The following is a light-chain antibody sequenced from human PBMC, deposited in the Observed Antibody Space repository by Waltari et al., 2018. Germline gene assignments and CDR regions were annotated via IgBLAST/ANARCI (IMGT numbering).Light chain of an antibody. J-gene: IGKJ1*01. CDR2: DAS. V-gene: IGKV3-20*01. Sequence: IVLTQSPGTLSLSPGDKATLSCRASQRVGRFLAWYQKNPGQAPRLLIYDASTRASGIPDRFSGSGSGTDFSLTISRLEPEDFAVYFCQKYVNLPATFGQGTKVEIQ. CDR1: QRVGRF. CDR3: QKYVNLPAT.